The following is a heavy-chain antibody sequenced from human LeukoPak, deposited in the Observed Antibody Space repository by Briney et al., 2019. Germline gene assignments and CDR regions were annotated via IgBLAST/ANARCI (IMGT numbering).Heavy chain of an antibody. CDR2: ISYDGSNK. Sequence: GGSLRLSCAASGFTFSSYAMHWVRQAPGKGLEWVAVISYDGSNKYYADSVKGRFTISRDNSKNTLYLQMNSLRAEDTAVYYCAREGSGSYLTAWGQGTLVTVSS. CDR1: GFTFSSYA. D-gene: IGHD1-26*01. V-gene: IGHV3-30-3*01. J-gene: IGHJ4*02. CDR3: AREGSGSYLTA.